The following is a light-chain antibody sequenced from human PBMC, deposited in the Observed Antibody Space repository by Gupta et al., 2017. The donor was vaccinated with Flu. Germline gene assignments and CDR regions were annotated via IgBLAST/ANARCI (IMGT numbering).Light chain of an antibody. CDR1: QSIITY. V-gene: IGKV1-39*01. CDR2: SVS. J-gene: IGKJ1*01. Sequence: DIQMTQSPSSLSASVGDRVTIPCRTTQSIITYLNWYQQKPGKVPKVLIYSVSTVKSGVPSRFSGSGYGTEFTLTISRLQPEDFATYYCQQRDSSPRTFGQGTKV. CDR3: QQRDSSPRT.